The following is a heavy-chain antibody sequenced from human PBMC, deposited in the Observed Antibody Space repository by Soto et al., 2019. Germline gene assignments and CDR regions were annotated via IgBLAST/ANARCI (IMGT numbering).Heavy chain of an antibody. J-gene: IGHJ5*02. CDR1: GGTFSSYA. D-gene: IGHD3-22*01. Sequence: SVRVSCKASGGTFSSYAISWVRQAPGQGLEWMGGIIPIFGTANYAQKFQGRVTITADESTSTAYMELSSLRSEDTAVYYCARASVIVGSWFDPWGQGTLVTVSS. CDR2: IIPIFGTA. V-gene: IGHV1-69*13. CDR3: ARASVIVGSWFDP.